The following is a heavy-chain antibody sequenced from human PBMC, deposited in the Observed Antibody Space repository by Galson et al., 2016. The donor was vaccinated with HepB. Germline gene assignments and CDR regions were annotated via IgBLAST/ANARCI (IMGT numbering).Heavy chain of an antibody. CDR1: GFSFKNYE. Sequence: SLRLSCAASGFSFKNYEMHWVRQTTGKGLEWVSTIDAAGATYYLGSVKGRFAISRENAKNSLYLQMNSLRAEDTAIYYCARAYYDFVYGMDVWGQGTTVTVSS. V-gene: IGHV3-13*01. D-gene: IGHD3-3*01. CDR3: ARAYYDFVYGMDV. CDR2: IDAAGAT. J-gene: IGHJ6*02.